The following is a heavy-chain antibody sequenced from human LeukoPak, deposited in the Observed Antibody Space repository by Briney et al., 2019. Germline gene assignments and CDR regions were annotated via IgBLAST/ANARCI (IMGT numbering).Heavy chain of an antibody. CDR1: GFTFSSYA. V-gene: IGHV3-30-3*01. J-gene: IGHJ4*02. Sequence: GGSLRLSCAASGFTFSSYAMSWVRQAPGKGLEWVAIISYDGNNKYYADSVKGRFTISRDNSKNTLYLQMNSLRAEDTAVYYCARDRASTSGYYFAYWGQGTLVTVSS. D-gene: IGHD2-2*01. CDR3: ARDRASTSGYYFAY. CDR2: ISYDGNNK.